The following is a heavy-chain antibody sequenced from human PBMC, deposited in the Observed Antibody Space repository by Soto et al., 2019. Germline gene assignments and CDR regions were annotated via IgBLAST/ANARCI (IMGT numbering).Heavy chain of an antibody. D-gene: IGHD6-19*01. V-gene: IGHV1-69*14. J-gene: IGHJ4*02. CDR1: GGTFSNYA. Sequence: QVQLVQSGAEVKKPGSSVKVSCKAYGGTFSNYALNCVRQAPGQGLEWMGGVIPFFATTNYAQKFQRRITITADTSTATAYMELSSLTSEDTAVYYCASDQPNSGSFDYWGQGTLVTVSS. CDR3: ASDQPNSGSFDY. CDR2: VIPFFATT.